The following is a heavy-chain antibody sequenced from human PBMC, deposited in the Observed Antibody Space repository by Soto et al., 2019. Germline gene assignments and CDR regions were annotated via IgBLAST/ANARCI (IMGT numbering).Heavy chain of an antibody. V-gene: IGHV4-39*07. CDR2: FYSSGST. CDR1: GASIRSTHYF. J-gene: IGHJ4*02. D-gene: IGHD4-17*01. Sequence: SETLSLTCKVSGASIRSTHYFWGWIRQPPGKGLEWIGNFYSSGSTNYNPSLKSRVTISVDKSKDQFSLKLSSVTAADTAVYYCTRELESDGDYVWGQGTLVTVSS. CDR3: TRELESDGDYV.